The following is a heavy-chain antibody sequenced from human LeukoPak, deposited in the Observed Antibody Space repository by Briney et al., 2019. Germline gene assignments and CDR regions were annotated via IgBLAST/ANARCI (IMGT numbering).Heavy chain of an antibody. Sequence: PSETLSLTCAVYGGSFSGYYWSWIRQPPGKGLEWIGEINHTGSTNYNPSLESRVTISVDTSKNQFSLKLSSVTAADTAVYYCARVQGKYYYDSSARGYYGMDVWGQGTTVTVSS. J-gene: IGHJ6*02. CDR3: ARVQGKYYYDSSARGYYGMDV. CDR2: INHTGST. CDR1: GGSFSGYY. D-gene: IGHD3-22*01. V-gene: IGHV4-34*01.